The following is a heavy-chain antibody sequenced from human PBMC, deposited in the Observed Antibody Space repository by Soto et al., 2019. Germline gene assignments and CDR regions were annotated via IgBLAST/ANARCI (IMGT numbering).Heavy chain of an antibody. J-gene: IGHJ6*02. CDR2: ISAYNGNT. V-gene: IGHV1-18*01. CDR1: GYTFTSYG. CDR3: ARVGRCSSTSCYYYYYYGMDV. D-gene: IGHD2-2*01. Sequence: ASVKVSCKASGYTFTSYGISWVRQAPGQGLEWMGWISAYNGNTNYAQKLQGRVTMTTDTSTSTAYMELRSLRSDDTAVYYCARVGRCSSTSCYYYYYYGMDVWGQGTKVTVSS.